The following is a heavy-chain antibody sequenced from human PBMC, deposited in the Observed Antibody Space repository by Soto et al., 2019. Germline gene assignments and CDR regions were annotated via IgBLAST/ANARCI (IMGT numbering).Heavy chain of an antibody. CDR1: GFTFSSYS. V-gene: IGHV3-21*01. Sequence: PGGALRLSCAASGFTFSSYSMNWVRQAPGKGLEWVSSISSSSSYIYYADSVKGRFTISRDNAKNSLYLQMNSLRAEDTAVYYCASDVEMATIGNWGQGTLVTVSS. CDR3: ASDVEMATIGN. D-gene: IGHD5-12*01. J-gene: IGHJ4*02. CDR2: ISSSSSYI.